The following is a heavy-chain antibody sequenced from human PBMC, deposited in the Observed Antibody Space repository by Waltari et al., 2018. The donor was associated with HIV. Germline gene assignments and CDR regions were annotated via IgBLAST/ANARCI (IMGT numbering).Heavy chain of an antibody. Sequence: QVQLVQSGAEVTKPGASVKVSCKASGYTFTGYYMHWVRQAPGQGLEWMGWINPNSGGTNYAQKFQGRVTMTRDTSISTAYMELSRLRSDDTDVYYCARDVEMATIEYYFDYWGQGTLVTVSS. CDR3: ARDVEMATIEYYFDY. J-gene: IGHJ4*02. V-gene: IGHV1-2*02. D-gene: IGHD5-12*01. CDR2: INPNSGGT. CDR1: GYTFTGYY.